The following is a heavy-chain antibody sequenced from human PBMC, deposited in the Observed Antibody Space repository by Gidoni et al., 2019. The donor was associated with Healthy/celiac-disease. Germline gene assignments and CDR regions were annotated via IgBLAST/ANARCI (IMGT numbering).Heavy chain of an antibody. Sequence: EVQLEESGGGLVQPGGSLSLSCAASGFTFSDHYMDWVRQAPGKGLEWVGRSRNKANSYTTDYAASVKGRFTISRDDSKNSLYLQMNSLKTEDTAVYYCARVTTTANFDYWGQGTLVTVSS. D-gene: IGHD4-17*01. CDR1: GFTFSDHY. J-gene: IGHJ4*02. V-gene: IGHV3-72*01. CDR3: ARVTTTANFDY. CDR2: SRNKANSYTT.